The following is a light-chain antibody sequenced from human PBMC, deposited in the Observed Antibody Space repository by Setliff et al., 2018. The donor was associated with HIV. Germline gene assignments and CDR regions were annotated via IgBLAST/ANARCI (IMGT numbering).Light chain of an antibody. Sequence: QSVLTQPPSASGTPGQRVSISCSGSNSNIGRNPVNWYQQFPGTAPKLLIYVSNRRPSGVPDRFSGSKSGTSASLAISGLQSADEADYYCCSYGGSTRVWVFGGGTKVTVL. V-gene: IGLV1-44*01. CDR1: NSNIGRNP. CDR3: CSYGGSTRVWV. CDR2: VSN. J-gene: IGLJ3*02.